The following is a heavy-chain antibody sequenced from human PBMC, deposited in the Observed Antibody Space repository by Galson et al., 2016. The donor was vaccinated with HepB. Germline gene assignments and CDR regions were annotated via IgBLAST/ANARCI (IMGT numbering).Heavy chain of an antibody. CDR3: ATRISPRPFDI. D-gene: IGHD6-6*01. J-gene: IGHJ3*02. Sequence: TLPLTCSVSGASVSSGGYHWTWIRQSAGKGLEWVGRIFTYGSTNYNPSLRSRATVSLDTSKTQFSLRLDSMTAADSGIYYCATRISPRPFDIWGRGTMVTVSS. CDR2: IFTYGST. CDR1: GASVSSGGYH. V-gene: IGHV4-61*02.